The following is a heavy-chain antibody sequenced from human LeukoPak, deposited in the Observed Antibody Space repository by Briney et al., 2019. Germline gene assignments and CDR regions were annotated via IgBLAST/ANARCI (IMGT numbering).Heavy chain of an antibody. CDR3: AKEGGSGVAGISAY. V-gene: IGHV3-23*01. Sequence: GGSLRLSCAASGFTFSSYAMSWVRQAPGKGLEWVSSISAGGGNTYYADSVKGRFTISRDNSKNTLYLQMNSLRAEDTAVYYCAKEGGSGVAGISAYWGQGTLVTVSS. J-gene: IGHJ4*02. D-gene: IGHD6-19*01. CDR1: GFTFSSYA. CDR2: ISAGGGNT.